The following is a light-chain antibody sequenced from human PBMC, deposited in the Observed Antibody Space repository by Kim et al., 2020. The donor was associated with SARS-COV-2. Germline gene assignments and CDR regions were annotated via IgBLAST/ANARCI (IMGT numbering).Light chain of an antibody. CDR2: RDN. CDR3: SAWDRSLTAWL. Sequence: KTARLNCTGDNDNVGYQGTAGLRQHQGHPPKLLSYRDNSRPSGISERFSASRSGNIASLTISGLQPEDEADYYCSAWDRSLTAWLFGGGTQLTVL. V-gene: IGLV10-54*01. CDR1: NDNVGYQG. J-gene: IGLJ3*02.